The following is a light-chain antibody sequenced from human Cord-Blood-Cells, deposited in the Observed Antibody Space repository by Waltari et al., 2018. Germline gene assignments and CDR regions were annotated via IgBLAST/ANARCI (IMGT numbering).Light chain of an antibody. Sequence: QSALTQPASVSGSPGQSLTISCTGPRSDVGGYNYVSWYQQHPGNAPKLMIYEVSNRPSGVSNRFSGSKSGNTASLTISGLQAEDEADYYCSSYTSSSTVVFGGGTKLTVL. J-gene: IGLJ2*01. CDR1: RSDVGGYNY. CDR3: SSYTSSSTVV. V-gene: IGLV2-14*01. CDR2: EVS.